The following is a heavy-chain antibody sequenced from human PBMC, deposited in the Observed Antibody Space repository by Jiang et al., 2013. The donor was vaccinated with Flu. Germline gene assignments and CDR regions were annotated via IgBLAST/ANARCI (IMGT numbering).Heavy chain of an antibody. CDR1: GASISSGSYY. V-gene: IGHV4-31*03. D-gene: IGHD3-10*01. J-gene: IGHJ6*02. Sequence: GLVKPSQTLSLTCTVSGASISSGSYYWSWVRQHPGKGLEWIAYIFNTGSTYYNPSLRSRFTISIASSKNQFSLNVSSVTAADTAVYYCARSTELQYGMDVWGQGTTVTVSS. CDR3: ARSTELQYGMDV. CDR2: IFNTGST.